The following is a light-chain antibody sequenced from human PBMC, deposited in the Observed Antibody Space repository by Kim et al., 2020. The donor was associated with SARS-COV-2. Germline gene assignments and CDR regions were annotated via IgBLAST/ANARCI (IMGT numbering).Light chain of an antibody. Sequence: QSVLTQPPSVSAAPGQKVTISCSGSSSNIANNHVAWYQQVPGTAPKLLIYDNDKRHSGISDRFSGSNSGTSATLGITGLQTGDEADYHCGTWDNSLSAVVFGGVTQLTVL. CDR2: DND. V-gene: IGLV1-51*01. CDR3: GTWDNSLSAVV. CDR1: SSNIANNH. J-gene: IGLJ2*01.